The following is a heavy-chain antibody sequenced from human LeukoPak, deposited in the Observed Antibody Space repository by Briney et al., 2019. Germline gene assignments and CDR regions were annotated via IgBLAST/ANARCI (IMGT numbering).Heavy chain of an antibody. D-gene: IGHD6-13*01. CDR3: ARLRRMYSSSWFQGYFDY. V-gene: IGHV5-51*01. Sequence: GESLKISCTGSGYSFPNYWISWVRQLPGKGLEWMGIIYPGDSDTRYSPSFQGQVTISADKSISTAYLQWSSLKASDTAMYYCARLRRMYSSSWFQGYFDYWGQGTLVTVSS. J-gene: IGHJ4*02. CDR2: IYPGDSDT. CDR1: GYSFPNYW.